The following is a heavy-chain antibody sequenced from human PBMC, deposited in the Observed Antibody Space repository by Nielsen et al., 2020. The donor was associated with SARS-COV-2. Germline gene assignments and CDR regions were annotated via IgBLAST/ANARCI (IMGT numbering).Heavy chain of an antibody. J-gene: IGHJ4*02. CDR3: ARGRRDGYNPFDY. D-gene: IGHD5-24*01. CDR1: GGTFSSYA. Sequence: SVKVSCKASGGTFSSYAISWVRQAPGQGLEWMGGIIPIFGTANYAQKFQGRVTITADKSTSTAYMELSSLRSEDMAVYYCARGRRDGYNPFDYWGQGTLVTVSS. V-gene: IGHV1-69*06. CDR2: IIPIFGTA.